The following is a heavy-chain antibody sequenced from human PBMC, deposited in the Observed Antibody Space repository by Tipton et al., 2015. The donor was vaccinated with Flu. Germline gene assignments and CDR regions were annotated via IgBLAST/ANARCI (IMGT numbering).Heavy chain of an antibody. J-gene: IGHJ6*02. D-gene: IGHD2-2*01. CDR1: GFTFSSYW. V-gene: IGHV3-7*01. CDR3: ARGVRVPAAMVNYYGMDV. Sequence: GSLRLSCAASGFTFSSYWMSWVRQAPGKGLEWVANIKQDGSEKYYVDSVKGRFTISRDNAKNSLYLQMNSLRAEDTAAYYCARGVRVPAAMVNYYGMDVWGQGTTVTVSS. CDR2: IKQDGSEK.